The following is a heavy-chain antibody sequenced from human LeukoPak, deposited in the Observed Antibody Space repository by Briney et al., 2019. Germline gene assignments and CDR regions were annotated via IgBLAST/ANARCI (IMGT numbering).Heavy chain of an antibody. CDR1: GGSIISYY. Sequence: SETLSVTCTVSGGSIISYYWSWIRQPRGKGLEWIGYIYYSGSTNYNPSLKSRVTISVDTSKNQFSLKLSSVTAADTAVYYCARKFKAFDLWGRGTLVTVSS. CDR2: IYYSGST. V-gene: IGHV4-59*08. CDR3: ARKFKAFDL. J-gene: IGHJ2*01.